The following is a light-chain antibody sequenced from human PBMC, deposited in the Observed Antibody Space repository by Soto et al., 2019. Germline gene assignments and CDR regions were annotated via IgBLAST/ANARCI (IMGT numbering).Light chain of an antibody. V-gene: IGLV3-1*01. CDR2: EDT. J-gene: IGLJ2*01. CDR1: TLGSKF. CDR3: QAWDSGTVV. Sequence: SYELTQPPSVSVSPGQTANITCSGNTLGSKFVFWYQQKAGQSPMVVIYEDTKRPSGIPERFSGSNSGNTATLTISGTQAMEEAAFYCQAWDSGTVVFGGGTKLTVL.